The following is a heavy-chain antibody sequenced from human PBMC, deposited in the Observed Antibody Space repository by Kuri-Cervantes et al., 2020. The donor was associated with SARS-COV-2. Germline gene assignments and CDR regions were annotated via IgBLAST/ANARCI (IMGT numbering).Heavy chain of an antibody. J-gene: IGHJ3*02. CDR1: GYTFIYSH. CDR2: ISSDSSHT. Sequence: GGSLRLSCAASGYTFIYSHMSWIRQAPGKGLEWVSYISSDSSHTNNAESVKGRFTISRDNAKNSLYLQMNSLRAEDTAVYYCARLVFVDAFDIWGRGTMVTVSS. D-gene: IGHD2-2*01. CDR3: ARLVFVDAFDI. V-gene: IGHV3-11*06.